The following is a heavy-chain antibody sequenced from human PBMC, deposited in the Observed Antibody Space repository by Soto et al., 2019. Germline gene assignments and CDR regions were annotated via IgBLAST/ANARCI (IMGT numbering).Heavy chain of an antibody. D-gene: IGHD4-17*01. CDR2: INAGNGNT. Sequence: QVQLVQSGAEVKKPGASVKDSCKASGYTFTSYAMHWVRQAPGQRLEWMGWINAGNGNTKYSQKFQGRVTITRDTSASKAYMELSSLRSEDTAVYYCARDTVTTDYYMDVWGKGTTVTVSS. CDR1: GYTFTSYA. V-gene: IGHV1-3*01. J-gene: IGHJ6*03. CDR3: ARDTVTTDYYMDV.